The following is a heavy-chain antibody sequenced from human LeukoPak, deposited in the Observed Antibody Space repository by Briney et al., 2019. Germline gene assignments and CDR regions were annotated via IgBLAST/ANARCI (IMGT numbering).Heavy chain of an antibody. V-gene: IGHV1-8*01. J-gene: IGHJ5*01. D-gene: IGHD1-1*01. Sequence: ALVKVSCKAFGYTFSNYDINWVRQATGQGLEWMGWMNPKSANTGCAQKFQGRVTMTRNISISTAYLELSSLRSEDTAMYFCTRGPSLHTNWVGGRWFDSWGQGTRVTVSS. CDR2: MNPKSANT. CDR3: TRGPSLHTNWVGGRWFDS. CDR1: GYTFSNYD.